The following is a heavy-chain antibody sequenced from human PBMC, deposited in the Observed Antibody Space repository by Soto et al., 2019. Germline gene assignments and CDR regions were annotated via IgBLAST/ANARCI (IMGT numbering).Heavy chain of an antibody. CDR2: INHSGST. Sequence: SETLSLTCAVYGGSFSGYYWSWIRQPPGKGLEWIGEINHSGSTNYNPSLKSRVTISVDTSKNQFSLKLSSVTAADTAVYYCARGHLQSLWFHYYGMDVWGQGTTVTVSS. V-gene: IGHV4-34*01. D-gene: IGHD5-18*01. CDR3: ARGHLQSLWFHYYGMDV. J-gene: IGHJ6*02. CDR1: GGSFSGYY.